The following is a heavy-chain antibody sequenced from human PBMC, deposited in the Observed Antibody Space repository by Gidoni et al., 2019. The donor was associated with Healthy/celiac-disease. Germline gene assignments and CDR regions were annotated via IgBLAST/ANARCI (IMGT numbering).Heavy chain of an antibody. CDR3: AKDLVTGYYDSSGYPYNWFDP. V-gene: IGHV3-23*04. D-gene: IGHD3-22*01. Sequence: EVQLVESGGGLVQPGGSLRLSCAASGFTFSSYALSWVRQAPGKGLEWVSAISGSGGSTYYADSVKGRFTISRDNSKNTLYLQMNSLRAEDTAVYYCAKDLVTGYYDSSGYPYNWFDPWGQGTLVTVSS. J-gene: IGHJ5*02. CDR2: ISGSGGST. CDR1: GFTFSSYA.